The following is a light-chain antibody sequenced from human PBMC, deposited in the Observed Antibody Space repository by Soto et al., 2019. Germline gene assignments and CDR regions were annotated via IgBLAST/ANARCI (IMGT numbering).Light chain of an antibody. V-gene: IGKV4-1*01. CDR3: HQYARDPFT. CDR1: QSVLYTPNNNNY. Sequence: DIVMTQSPDSLAVSLGERATINCKSSQSVLYTPNNNNYLAWFQQKPGQPPKLLIYWASTRESGAPDRFSGSGSGTDFTLTISSVEAEDVAVYYCHQYARDPFTFGQETKLEIK. CDR2: WAS. J-gene: IGKJ2*01.